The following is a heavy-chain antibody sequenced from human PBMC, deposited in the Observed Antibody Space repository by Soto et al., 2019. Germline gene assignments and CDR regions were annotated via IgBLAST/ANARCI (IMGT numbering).Heavy chain of an antibody. J-gene: IGHJ4*02. CDR1: GYTFTGHY. D-gene: IGHD3-22*01. CDR3: ARGGTFAYDTSGYSVY. CDR2: IGPESGAT. V-gene: IGHV1-2*02. Sequence: ASVKVSCKASGYTFTGHYIHWVRQAPEQGPEWMGEIGPESGATRYAQRFQGRVTMTRDMSITTVYMELNNLSPDDTAVYYCARGGTFAYDTSGYSVYWGQGTLVTVSS.